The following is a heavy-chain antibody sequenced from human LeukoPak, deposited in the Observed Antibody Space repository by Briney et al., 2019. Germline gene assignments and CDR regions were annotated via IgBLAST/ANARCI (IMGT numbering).Heavy chain of an antibody. V-gene: IGHV3-74*01. J-gene: IGHJ4*02. CDR3: ARVYDFWSAPHQSY. D-gene: IGHD3-3*01. CDR2: INSDGSST. Sequence: GGSLRLSCAASGLTFSSHWMHWVRQAPGKGLVWVSRINSDGSSTSYADSVKGRFTISRDNAKNTLYLQINSLRAEDTAVYYCARVYDFWSAPHQSYWGQGTLVTVSS. CDR1: GLTFSSHW.